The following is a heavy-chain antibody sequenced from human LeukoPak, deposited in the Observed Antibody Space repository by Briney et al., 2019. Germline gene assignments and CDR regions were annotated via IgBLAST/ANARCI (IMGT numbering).Heavy chain of an antibody. CDR1: GFTVSSNY. CDR3: ARDAMVRGSTYYYGMDV. D-gene: IGHD3-10*01. J-gene: IGHJ6*02. CDR2: IYSGGST. Sequence: PGGSLRLSCAASGFTVSSNYMSWVRQAPGKGLEWVSVIYSGGSTYYADSVKGRFTISRDNSKNTLYLQMNSLRAEDTAVYYCARDAMVRGSTYYYGMDVWGQGTTVTVSS. V-gene: IGHV3-53*01.